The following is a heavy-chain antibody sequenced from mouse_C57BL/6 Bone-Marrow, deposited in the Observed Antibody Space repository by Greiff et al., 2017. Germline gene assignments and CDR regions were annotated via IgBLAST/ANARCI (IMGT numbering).Heavy chain of an antibody. Sequence: VQLQQPGAELVKPGASVKMSCKASGYTFTSYWITWVKQRPGQGLEWIGDIYPTSGRTNYNEKCKSKAILTVDTSSNTAYMQLSSLTSEDSAVFYCARSGPLERSFDYWGQGTTLTVSS. CDR1: GYTFTSYW. CDR2: IYPTSGRT. V-gene: IGHV1-55*01. CDR3: ARSGPLERSFDY. J-gene: IGHJ2*01. D-gene: IGHD3-1*01.